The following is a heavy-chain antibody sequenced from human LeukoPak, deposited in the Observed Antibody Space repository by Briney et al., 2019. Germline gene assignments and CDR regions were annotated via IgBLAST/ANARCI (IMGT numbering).Heavy chain of an antibody. CDR1: GGTFSSYA. CDR3: ARDECTNDVCYSLDS. Sequence: SVKVSCKTSGGTFSSYAISWVRQAPGQGLEWMEGIIPIFGTPNYAQKFQGRLTIIMDESTNIAHMELNSLRSEDTAVYYCARDECTNDVCYSLDSWGQGTLVTVSS. CDR2: IIPIFGTP. J-gene: IGHJ5*01. V-gene: IGHV1-69*05. D-gene: IGHD2-8*01.